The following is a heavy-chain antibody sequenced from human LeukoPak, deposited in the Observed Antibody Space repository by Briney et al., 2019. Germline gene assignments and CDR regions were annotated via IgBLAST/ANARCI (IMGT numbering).Heavy chain of an antibody. CDR1: GFTFSSYS. D-gene: IGHD2-15*01. Sequence: MAGGSLRLSCAASGFTFSSYSMNWVRQAPGKGLEWVSSISSSSYIYYADSVKGRFTISRDNAKNSLYLQMDSLRAEDTAVYYCARDGSTVVVVAAIDYWGQGTLVTVSS. CDR2: ISSSSYI. J-gene: IGHJ4*02. CDR3: ARDGSTVVVVAAIDY. V-gene: IGHV3-21*01.